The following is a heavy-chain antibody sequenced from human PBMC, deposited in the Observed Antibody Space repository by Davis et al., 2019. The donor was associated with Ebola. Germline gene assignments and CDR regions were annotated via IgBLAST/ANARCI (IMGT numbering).Heavy chain of an antibody. CDR1: GFTFRNYW. Sequence: GESLKISCAASGFTFRNYWMSWVRQAPGRGLEWLANIKHDGSEKYYVDSVKGRFTISRDNAKNSLYLQIDSLRAEDTAVYYCASFKIFGVVFDYWGQGTLVTVSS. J-gene: IGHJ4*02. V-gene: IGHV3-7*01. CDR2: IKHDGSEK. D-gene: IGHD3-3*01. CDR3: ASFKIFGVVFDY.